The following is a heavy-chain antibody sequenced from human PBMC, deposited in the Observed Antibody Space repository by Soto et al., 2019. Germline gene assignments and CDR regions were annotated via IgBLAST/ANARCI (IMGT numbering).Heavy chain of an antibody. CDR2: IGTSSSYI. V-gene: IGHV3-21*01. D-gene: IGHD4-17*01. CDR3: ARDSVRDYLYYYYGMDV. J-gene: IGHJ6*02. CDR1: GFTFSSYT. Sequence: GGSLRLSCAASGFTFSSYTMNWVRQAPGRGLEWVSSIGTSSSYIYYADSVKGRFTISRDNAENSLFPQMNSLRADDTAVYYCARDSVRDYLYYYYGMDVWGQGTTVTVSS.